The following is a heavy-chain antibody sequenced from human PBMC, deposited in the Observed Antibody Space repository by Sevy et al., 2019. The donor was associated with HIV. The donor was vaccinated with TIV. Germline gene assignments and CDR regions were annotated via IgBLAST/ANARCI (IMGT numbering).Heavy chain of an antibody. Sequence: GGSLRLSCAASGFSFSRSPMHWVRQAPGKGLEWVAVMSYNGNKKYNGDSVKGRFTISRDDFKNTLYLQMNSLRTEDTTVYYCATEGVLSYGVIVSYCMDVWGQGITVTVSS. CDR2: MSYNGNKK. J-gene: IGHJ6*02. D-gene: IGHD3-16*02. V-gene: IGHV3-30*04. CDR1: GFSFSRSP. CDR3: ATEGVLSYGVIVSYCMDV.